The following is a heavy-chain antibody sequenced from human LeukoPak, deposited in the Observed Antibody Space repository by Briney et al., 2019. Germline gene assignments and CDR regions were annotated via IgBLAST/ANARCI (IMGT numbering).Heavy chain of an antibody. J-gene: IGHJ4*02. D-gene: IGHD3-22*01. Sequence: GGSLRLSCAASGFTFSSYSMNCVRQAPGKGLEWVSYISSRSTIYSESLKRRFTISTDNAKNSLYLQMNSLRAEDTAVYYCAREGIRGYDSSGSYLWDPPYYFDYWGQGTLVTVSS. CDR3: AREGIRGYDSSGSYLWDPPYYFDY. V-gene: IGHV3-48*01. CDR1: GFTFSSYS. CDR2: ISSRSTI.